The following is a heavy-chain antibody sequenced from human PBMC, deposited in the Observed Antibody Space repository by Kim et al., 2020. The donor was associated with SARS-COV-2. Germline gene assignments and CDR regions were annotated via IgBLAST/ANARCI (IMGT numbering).Heavy chain of an antibody. D-gene: IGHD3-22*01. Sequence: YATSVEGRLIISRDHSKNTLYRQMNSLRAEDTAVYYCATVVFYYDAGYFKNWGQGTLVIVSS. J-gene: IGHJ1*01. CDR3: ATVVFYYDAGYFKN. V-gene: IGHV3-66*01.